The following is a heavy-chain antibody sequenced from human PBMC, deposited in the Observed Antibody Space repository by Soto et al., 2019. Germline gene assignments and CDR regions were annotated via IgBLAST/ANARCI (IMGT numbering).Heavy chain of an antibody. J-gene: IGHJ5*01. CDR1: GGSVSTDNHY. D-gene: IGHD5-18*01. CDR3: ARGLPLFFDS. CDR2: VYHSGST. Sequence: SETLSLTCSVSGGSVSTDNHYWNWIRQPPGKGLEWIGYVYHSGSTNYNPSLKSRVTMSVDTSKNQFSLKLSSVTAADTAVYYCARGLPLFFDSWGQGTLVTVSS. V-gene: IGHV4-61*01.